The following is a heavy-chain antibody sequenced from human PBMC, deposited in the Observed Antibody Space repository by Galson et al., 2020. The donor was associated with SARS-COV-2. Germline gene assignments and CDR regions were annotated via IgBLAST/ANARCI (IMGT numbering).Heavy chain of an antibody. D-gene: IGHD6-19*01. CDR2: ISWNSGSI. J-gene: IGHJ3*02. CDR3: AKDFIAVAGTDSFDI. V-gene: IGHV3-9*01. Sequence: SLKISCAASGFTFDDYAMHWVRQAPGKGLEGVSGISWNSGSIGYADSVKGRFTISRDNAKNSLYLQMNSLRAEDTALYYCAKDFIAVAGTDSFDIWGQGTMVTVSS. CDR1: GFTFDDYA.